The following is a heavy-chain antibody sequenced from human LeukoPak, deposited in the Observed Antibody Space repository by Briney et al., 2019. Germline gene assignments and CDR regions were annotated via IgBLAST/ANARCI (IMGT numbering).Heavy chain of an antibody. CDR3: AREVELRPIMHNWFDP. D-gene: IGHD1-7*01. J-gene: IGHJ5*02. V-gene: IGHV4-4*07. CDR1: GGSISSYY. Sequence: SATLSLTCTVSGGSISSYYWRWIRQPAGKGLEWIGRIYTSGSTNYNPSLKSRVTMSVDTSKNQFSLKLSSVTAADTAVYYCAREVELRPIMHNWFDPWGQGTLVTVSS. CDR2: IYTSGST.